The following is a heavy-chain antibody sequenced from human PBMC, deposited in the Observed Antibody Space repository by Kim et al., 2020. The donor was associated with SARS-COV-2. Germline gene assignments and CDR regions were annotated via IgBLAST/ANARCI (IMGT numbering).Heavy chain of an antibody. J-gene: IGHJ4*02. CDR1: GGSFSGYY. D-gene: IGHD6-13*01. CDR2: INHSGST. V-gene: IGHV4-34*01. Sequence: SETLSLTCAVYGGSFSGYYWSWIRQPPGKGLEWIGEINHSGSTNYNPSLKSRVTISVDTSKNQFSLKLSSVTAADTAVYYCARALGHPGYSSSWYKYWGQGTLVTVSS. CDR3: ARALGHPGYSSSWYKY.